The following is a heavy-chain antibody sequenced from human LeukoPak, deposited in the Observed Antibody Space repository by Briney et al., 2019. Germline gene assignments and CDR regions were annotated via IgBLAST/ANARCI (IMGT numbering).Heavy chain of an antibody. V-gene: IGHV3-23*01. Sequence: GGSLRLSCAASGFTFSSYATSWVRQAPGKGLEWVSAISGSGGSTYYADSVKGRFTISRDNSKNTLYLQMNSLRAEDTAVYYCAKAVSWSTYYFDYWGQGTLVTVSS. CDR1: GFTFSSYA. CDR3: AKAVSWSTYYFDY. J-gene: IGHJ4*02. CDR2: ISGSGGST. D-gene: IGHD6-13*01.